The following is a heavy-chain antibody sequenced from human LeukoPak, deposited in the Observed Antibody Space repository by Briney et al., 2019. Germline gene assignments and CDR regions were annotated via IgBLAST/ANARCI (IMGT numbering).Heavy chain of an antibody. CDR3: ARDHSQGGYFDWLLNPDAFDI. CDR2: INPSGGST. D-gene: IGHD3-9*01. CDR1: GYTFTDYY. V-gene: IGHV1-46*01. Sequence: ASVKVSCKASGYTFTDYYMHWVRQAPGQGLEWMRIINPSGGSTSYAQKFQGRVTMTRDTSTSTVYMELSSLRSEDTAVYYCARDHSQGGYFDWLLNPDAFDIWGQGTMVTVSS. J-gene: IGHJ3*02.